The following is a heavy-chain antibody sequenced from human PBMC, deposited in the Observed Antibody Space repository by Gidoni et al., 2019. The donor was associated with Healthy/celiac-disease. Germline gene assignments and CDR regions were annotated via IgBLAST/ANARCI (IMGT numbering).Heavy chain of an antibody. CDR1: GGSISSYY. Sequence: QVQLQESGPGLVKPSETLSLTCTVSGGSISSYYWSWIRQPPGKGLEWIGYIYYSGSTNYNPSLKSRVTISVDTSKNQFSLKLSSVTAADTAVYYCARGGEYYDILTGYYRGPNWFDPWGQGTLVTVSS. D-gene: IGHD3-9*01. V-gene: IGHV4-59*01. CDR2: IYYSGST. CDR3: ARGGEYYDILTGYYRGPNWFDP. J-gene: IGHJ5*02.